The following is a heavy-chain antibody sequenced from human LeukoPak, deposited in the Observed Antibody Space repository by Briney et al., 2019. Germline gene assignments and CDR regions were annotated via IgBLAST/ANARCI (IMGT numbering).Heavy chain of an antibody. Sequence: SETLSLTCTVSGGSISSSSHYWGWIRQPPGKGLEWIGSIYYSGNTYYNPSLKSRVTISVDTSKNQFSLKLSSVTAADTAVYFCARVAAAGNYYFDYWGQGTLVTVSS. D-gene: IGHD6-13*01. J-gene: IGHJ4*02. CDR1: GGSISSSSHY. V-gene: IGHV4-39*07. CDR3: ARVAAAGNYYFDY. CDR2: IYYSGNT.